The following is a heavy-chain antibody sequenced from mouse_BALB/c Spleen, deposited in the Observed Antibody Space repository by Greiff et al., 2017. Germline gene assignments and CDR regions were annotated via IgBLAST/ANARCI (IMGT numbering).Heavy chain of an antibody. CDR3: ARSEDYDYDSWFAY. CDR2: INPGSGGT. Sequence: QVQLKQSGAELVRPGTSVKVSCKASGYAFTNYLIEWVKQRPGQGLEWIGVINPGSGGTNYNEKFKGKATLTADKSSSTAYMQLSSLTSDDSAVYFCARSEDYDYDSWFAYWGQGTLVTVSA. V-gene: IGHV1-54*01. J-gene: IGHJ3*01. D-gene: IGHD2-4*01. CDR1: GYAFTNYL.